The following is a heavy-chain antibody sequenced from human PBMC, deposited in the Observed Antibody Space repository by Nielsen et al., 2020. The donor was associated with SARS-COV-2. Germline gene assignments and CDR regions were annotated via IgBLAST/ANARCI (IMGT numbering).Heavy chain of an antibody. CDR2: ISYDGSNK. Sequence: GGSLRLSCAASGFTFSSYAMHWVRQAPGKGLEWVAVISYDGSNKYYADSVKGRFTISRDNSKNTLYLQMNSLRAEDTAVYYCARAGGTVVISPRLDYWGQGTLVTVSS. V-gene: IGHV3-30*04. CDR3: ARAGGTVVISPRLDY. J-gene: IGHJ4*02. D-gene: IGHD3-22*01. CDR1: GFTFSSYA.